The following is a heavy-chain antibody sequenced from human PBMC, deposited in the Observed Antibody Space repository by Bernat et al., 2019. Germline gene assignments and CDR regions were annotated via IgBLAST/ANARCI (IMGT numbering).Heavy chain of an antibody. V-gene: IGHV3-30*01. CDR1: GFTFSSYA. D-gene: IGHD3-10*01. J-gene: IGHJ4*02. CDR2: ISYDGSNK. Sequence: QVQLVESVGGVVQPGRSLRLSCAASGFTFSSYAMHWVRQAPGKGLEWVAVISYDGSNKYYADSVKGRFTISRDNSKNTLYLQMNSLRAEDTAVYYCARARGFRELLGYWGQGTLVTVSS. CDR3: ARARGFRELLGY.